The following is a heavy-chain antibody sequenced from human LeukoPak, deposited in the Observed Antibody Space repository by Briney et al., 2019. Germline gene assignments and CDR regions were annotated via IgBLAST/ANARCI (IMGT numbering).Heavy chain of an antibody. CDR2: MNPNSGNT. V-gene: IGHV1-8*01. J-gene: IGHJ3*02. CDR1: GYTFTSYD. D-gene: IGHD3-10*01. CDR3: ARGQRFDSGDAFDI. Sequence: ASVKVSCKASGYTFTSYDINWVRQATGQGLEWMGWMNPNSGNTGYAQKFQGRVTITADKSTSTAYMELSSLRSEDTAVYYCARGQRFDSGDAFDIWGQGTMVTVSS.